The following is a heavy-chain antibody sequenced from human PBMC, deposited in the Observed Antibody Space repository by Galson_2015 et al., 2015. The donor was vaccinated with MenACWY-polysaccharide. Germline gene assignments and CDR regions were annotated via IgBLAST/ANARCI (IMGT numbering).Heavy chain of an antibody. CDR2: IKQDGSEK. Sequence: SLRLSCAASGFTLSSYWMSWVRQAPGKGLEWVAIIKQDGSEKYYVDSVKGRFTISRDNAKNSLYLQMNSLRAEDTAVYYCARVSATVSGTWYFDYWGQGTLVSVSS. CDR1: GFTLSSYW. J-gene: IGHJ4*02. D-gene: IGHD6-19*01. CDR3: ARVSATVSGTWYFDY. V-gene: IGHV3-7*01.